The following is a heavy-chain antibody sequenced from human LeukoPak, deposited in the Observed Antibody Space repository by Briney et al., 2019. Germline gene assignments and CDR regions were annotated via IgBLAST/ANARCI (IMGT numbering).Heavy chain of an antibody. D-gene: IGHD2-2*01. V-gene: IGHV4-30-4*08. Sequence: SETLSLTCTVSGGSISSGDYYWTWIRQPPGKGLVWIVYIYESGRTYYNPSLKSRVTISVDTSKNQSSLKLSSVTAADTAVYYCARDRYCSSTSCYSFYYMDVWGKGTTVTVSS. CDR3: ARDRYCSSTSCYSFYYMDV. J-gene: IGHJ6*03. CDR1: GGSISSGDYY. CDR2: IYESGRT.